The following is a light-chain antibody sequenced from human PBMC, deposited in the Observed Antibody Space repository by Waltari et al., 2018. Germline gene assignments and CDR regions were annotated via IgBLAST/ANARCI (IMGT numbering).Light chain of an antibody. V-gene: IGLV4-69*01. J-gene: IGLJ3*02. CDR3: QTGGHGTWV. CDR1: SGHSSNI. CDR2: VNSDGRH. Sequence: QLVLTQSPSASASLGASVKLTCTLSSGHSSNIIAWHQQQPEKGPRYLMKVNSDGRHSKGDESPYRFSGSSSGAERYLTISSLQSEDEADYYCQTGGHGTWVFGGGTKLTVL.